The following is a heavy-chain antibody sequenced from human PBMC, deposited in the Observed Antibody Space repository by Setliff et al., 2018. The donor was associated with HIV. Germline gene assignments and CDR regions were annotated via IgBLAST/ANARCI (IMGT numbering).Heavy chain of an antibody. CDR2: IYQTGST. V-gene: IGHV4-4*09. CDR1: GGSFSNYY. Sequence: SETLSLTCTVTGGSFSNYYWSWIRQPPGKGLEWIGYIYQTGSTNYSPSLQSRVTMSVETSKNQFSLKLSSVTTADTAVYYCARCMFSLRSRHIIYYMDVWGKGTTVTVSS. D-gene: IGHD2-8*01. J-gene: IGHJ6*03. CDR3: ARCMFSLRSRHIIYYMDV.